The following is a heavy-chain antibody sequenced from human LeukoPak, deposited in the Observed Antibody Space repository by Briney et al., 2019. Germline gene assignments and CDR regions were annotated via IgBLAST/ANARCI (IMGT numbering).Heavy chain of an antibody. Sequence: GGSLRLSCAASGFTFSSYEMKWVRQAPARGVAWVSYISSNCSPIFYADSLKGRFTISRDHVNSSLSLLMNSLRAVVTAVYYSAKGRGSGILDWGQGTLVSVSS. CDR3: AKGRGSGILD. J-gene: IGHJ4*02. CDR2: ISSNCSPI. V-gene: IGHV3-48*03. CDR1: GFTFSSYE. D-gene: IGHD3-10*01.